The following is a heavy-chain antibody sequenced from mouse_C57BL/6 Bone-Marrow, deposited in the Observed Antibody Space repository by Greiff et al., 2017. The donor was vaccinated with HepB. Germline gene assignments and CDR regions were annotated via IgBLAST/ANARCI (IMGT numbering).Heavy chain of an antibody. CDR1: GFTFSSYA. CDR3: ARDHRVDWYFDG. CDR2: ISDGGSYT. Sequence: EVMLVESGGGLVKPGGSLKLSCAASGFTFSSYAMSWVRQTPEKRLEWVATISDGGSYTYYPDNVKGRFTISRDNAKNNLYLQMSHLKSEDTAMYYCARDHRVDWYFDGWGTGTTVTVSS. J-gene: IGHJ1*03. V-gene: IGHV5-4*01.